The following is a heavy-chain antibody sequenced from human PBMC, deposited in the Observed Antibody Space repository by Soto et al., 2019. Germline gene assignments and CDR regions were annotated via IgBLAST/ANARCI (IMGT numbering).Heavy chain of an antibody. CDR1: GYIFPSYD. D-gene: IGHD1-26*01. CDR2: ISTYNGIT. J-gene: IGHJ4*02. V-gene: IGHV1-18*01. CDR3: ARDTRSYRGTFGY. Sequence: QVQLVQSGAEAKKSGASVKVSCKASGYIFPSYDVSWVRQAPGPGLEWMGWISTYNGITEYAQKLEGRVTMTTDTSTSTAYMEVRSLRSDDTAGIYCARDTRSYRGTFGYWGQGTQVTVSS.